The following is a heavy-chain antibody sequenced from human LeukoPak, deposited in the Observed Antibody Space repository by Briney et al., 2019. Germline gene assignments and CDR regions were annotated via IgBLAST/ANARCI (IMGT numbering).Heavy chain of an antibody. V-gene: IGHV3-30*03. CDR2: ISYDGSNK. CDR3: ARDRITMVRGVMDY. D-gene: IGHD3-10*01. Sequence: GGSLRLSCAVSGFTFSSYGMHWVRQAPGKGLEWVAVISYDGSNKYYIDSVKGRFTISRDNSKNTLYLQMNSLRAEDTAVYYCARDRITMVRGVMDYWGQGTLVTVSS. J-gene: IGHJ4*02. CDR1: GFTFSSYG.